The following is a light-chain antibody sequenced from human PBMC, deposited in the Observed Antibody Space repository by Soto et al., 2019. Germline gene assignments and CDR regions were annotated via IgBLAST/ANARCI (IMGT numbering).Light chain of an antibody. Sequence: QSALTQPASVSGSPGQSITVSCTGTSGDIGGFNYVSWYQQHPGKAPKLLIYEVSDRPSGVSNRFSGSKSGNTASLTISGLQTEDEADYYCCSYTSISTSAVFGGGTKLTVL. J-gene: IGLJ2*01. CDR1: SGDIGGFNY. V-gene: IGLV2-14*01. CDR3: CSYTSISTSAV. CDR2: EVS.